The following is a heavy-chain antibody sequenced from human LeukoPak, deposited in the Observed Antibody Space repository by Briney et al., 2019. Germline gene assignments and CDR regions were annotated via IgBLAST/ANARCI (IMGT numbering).Heavy chain of an antibody. Sequence: SETLSLTCAVSGGSISSYYWSWIRLPAGKGLEWIGRIYTTGSTNYNPSLKSRVTMSVDTSKNQFSLKLSSVTAADTAVYYCARTEDYYDSSGYYYGMDVWGQGTTVTVSS. D-gene: IGHD3-22*01. J-gene: IGHJ6*02. CDR2: IYTTGST. CDR3: ARTEDYYDSSGYYYGMDV. CDR1: GGSISSYY. V-gene: IGHV4-4*07.